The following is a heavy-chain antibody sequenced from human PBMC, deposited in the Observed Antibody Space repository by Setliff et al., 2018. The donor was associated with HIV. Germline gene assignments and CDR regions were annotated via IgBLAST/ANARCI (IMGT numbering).Heavy chain of an antibody. Sequence: LSLTCAVYGGSFSGYYWSWIRQPPGKGLEWIGEINHSGSTNYKPSLKSRVTISVDMSKNQVSLKVSSVTAADTAVYYCARGHGVYSGSYLAVYFDYWGQGTLVTVSS. CDR2: INHSGST. D-gene: IGHD1-26*01. CDR3: ARGHGVYSGSYLAVYFDY. V-gene: IGHV4-34*01. J-gene: IGHJ4*02. CDR1: GGSFSGYY.